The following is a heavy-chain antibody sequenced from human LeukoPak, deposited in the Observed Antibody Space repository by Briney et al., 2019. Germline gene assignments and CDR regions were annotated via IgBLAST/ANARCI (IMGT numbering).Heavy chain of an antibody. Sequence: GGSLRLSCAASGFTFDDYGMSWVRQAPGKGLEWVSGINWNGGSTGYADSVKGRFTISRDNAKNSLYLQMNSLRAEDTALYYCARVARAARPKYYFDYWGQGTLVTVSS. J-gene: IGHJ4*02. CDR1: GFTFDDYG. CDR3: ARVARAARPKYYFDY. V-gene: IGHV3-20*04. D-gene: IGHD6-6*01. CDR2: INWNGGST.